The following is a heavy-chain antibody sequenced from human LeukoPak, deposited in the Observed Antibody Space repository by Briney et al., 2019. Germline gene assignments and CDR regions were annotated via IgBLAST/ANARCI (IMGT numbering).Heavy chain of an antibody. CDR3: ARDLRLEFGELLTPYYYYYGMDV. CDR2: IWYDGSNK. CDR1: GFTFSSYG. Sequence: GGSLRLSCAASGFTFSSYGMHWVRQAPGKGLEWVAVIWYDGSNKYYADSVKGRFTISRDNSKNTLYLQMNSLRAEDTAVYYCARDLRLEFGELLTPYYYYYGMDVWGQGTTVTVSS. J-gene: IGHJ6*02. D-gene: IGHD3-10*01. V-gene: IGHV3-33*01.